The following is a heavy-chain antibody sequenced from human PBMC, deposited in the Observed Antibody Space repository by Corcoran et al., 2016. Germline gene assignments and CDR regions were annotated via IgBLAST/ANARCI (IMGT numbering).Heavy chain of an antibody. V-gene: IGHV3-21*01. Sequence: EVQLVESGGGLVKPGGSLRLSCAASGFTFSSYSMNWVRQAPGKGLEWVSSISSSSSYIYYADSVKGRFTISRDNAKNSLYLQMNSLRAGDTAVYYCASQGVAATRKVGDYWGQGTLVTVSS. J-gene: IGHJ4*02. D-gene: IGHD2-15*01. CDR1: GFTFSSYS. CDR3: ASQGVAATRKVGDY. CDR2: ISSSSSYI.